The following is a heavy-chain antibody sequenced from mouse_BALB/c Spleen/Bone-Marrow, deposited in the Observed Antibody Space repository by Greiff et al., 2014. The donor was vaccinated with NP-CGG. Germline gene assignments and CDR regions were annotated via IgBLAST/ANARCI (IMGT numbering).Heavy chain of an antibody. V-gene: IGHV1S29*02. Sequence: EVQLQESGPELVKPGASVKISCKASGYTFTDYNMHWVKQSHGKSLEWIGYIYPYNGGTGYNQKFKSKATLTVDNSSSTAYMELRSLTSEDSVVYYCARWLPYWGQGTLVTVSA. CDR2: IYPYNGGT. CDR3: ARWLPY. J-gene: IGHJ3*01. CDR1: GYTFTDYN.